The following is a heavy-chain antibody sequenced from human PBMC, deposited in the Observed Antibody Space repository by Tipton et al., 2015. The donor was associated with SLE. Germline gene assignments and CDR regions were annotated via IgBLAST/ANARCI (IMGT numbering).Heavy chain of an antibody. V-gene: IGHV3-66*02. Sequence: SLRLSCAASGFTVSSNYMSWVRQAPGKGLEWVSVIYSGGSTYYADSVKGRFTISRDNSKNTLYLQMNSLRAEDTAVYYCARAKVQGVIVFDYWGQGTLVTVSS. D-gene: IGHD3-10*01. CDR3: ARAKVQGVIVFDY. J-gene: IGHJ4*02. CDR1: GFTVSSNY. CDR2: IYSGGST.